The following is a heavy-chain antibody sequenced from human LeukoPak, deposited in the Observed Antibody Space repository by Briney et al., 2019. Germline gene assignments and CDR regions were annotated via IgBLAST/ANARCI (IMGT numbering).Heavy chain of an antibody. CDR1: GYSISSGYY. V-gene: IGHV4-38-2*02. CDR3: ARDCSSTSCHDY. J-gene: IGHJ4*02. D-gene: IGHD2-2*01. Sequence: SETLSLTCTVSGYSISSGYYWGWIRQPPGKGLEWIGYIYYSGSTNYNPSLKSRVTVSVDTSKNQFSLKLSSVTAADTAVYYCARDCSSTSCHDYWGQGTLVTVSS. CDR2: IYYSGST.